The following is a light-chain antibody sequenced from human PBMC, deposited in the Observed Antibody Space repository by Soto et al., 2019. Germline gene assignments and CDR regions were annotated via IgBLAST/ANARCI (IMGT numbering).Light chain of an antibody. V-gene: IGLV2-8*01. Sequence: QSVLTQPPSASGSPGQSVTISCTGTSSDVGGYNYVSWYQQHPGKAPKLMIYEVSKRPSGVPDRFSGSKSGNTASLTVSGLQAEDEDDYYCSSYAGSHNLVFGGGTQLTVL. J-gene: IGLJ2*01. CDR3: SSYAGSHNLV. CDR2: EVS. CDR1: SSDVGGYNY.